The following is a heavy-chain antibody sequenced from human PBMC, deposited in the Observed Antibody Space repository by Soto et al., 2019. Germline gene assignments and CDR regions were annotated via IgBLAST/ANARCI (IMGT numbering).Heavy chain of an antibody. V-gene: IGHV1-69*13. D-gene: IGHD3-22*01. CDR2: IIPSFGTA. CDR3: ASGHYDSSGFDAFDI. CDR1: GATVSSYA. J-gene: IGHJ3*02. Sequence: APVKVSCKASGATVSSYAIGWARQAPGQGLEWMGGIIPSFGTATYAHKFQGRATITADEATSTAYMELSSLRSEDTAVYYCASGHYDSSGFDAFDIWGQGTMVT.